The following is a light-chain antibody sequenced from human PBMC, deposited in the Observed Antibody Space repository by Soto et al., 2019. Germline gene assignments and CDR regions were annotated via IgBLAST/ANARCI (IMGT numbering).Light chain of an antibody. CDR3: SSYGGNNNYV. J-gene: IGLJ1*01. CDR1: SSDLGGYDY. Sequence: QSALTQPPSASGSPGQSVTVSCTGTSSDLGGYDYVSWYQHHPAKDPTLIIYEVSERPSGVPDRFSGSKSGNTASLTVSGLQPEDEADYYCSSYGGNNNYVFGTGTKVTVL. V-gene: IGLV2-8*01. CDR2: EVS.